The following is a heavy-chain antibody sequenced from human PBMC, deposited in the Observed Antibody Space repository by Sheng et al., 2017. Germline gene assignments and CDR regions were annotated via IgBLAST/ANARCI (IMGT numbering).Heavy chain of an antibody. CDR3: AKDGLSAGHIVVVPAAMEDYYYYYMDV. V-gene: IGHV3-23*04. Sequence: EVQLVESGGGLVQPGGTLRLSCAASGFTFSSYGMSWVRQAPGKGLEWVSAISGSGGSTYYADSVKGRFTISRDNSKNTLYLQMNSLRAEDTAVYYCAKDGLSAGHIVVVPAAMEDYYYYYMDVWGKGTTVTVSS. CDR2: ISGSGGST. CDR1: GFTFSSYG. J-gene: IGHJ6*03. D-gene: IGHD2-2*01.